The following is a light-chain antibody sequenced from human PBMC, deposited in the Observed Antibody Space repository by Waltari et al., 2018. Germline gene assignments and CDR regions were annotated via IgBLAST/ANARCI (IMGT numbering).Light chain of an antibody. Sequence: QSALTQPASVSGSPGQSITMSCTGTSSDIGTYNYVSWYQQHPAKAPKLMIYDVSKRPSGVSNRLSGSKSVITASLTISGLRAEDEADYYCSSYSGSSTLVVFGGGTKLTGL. CDR3: SSYSGSSTLVV. J-gene: IGLJ2*01. CDR1: SSDIGTYNY. V-gene: IGLV2-14*03. CDR2: DVS.